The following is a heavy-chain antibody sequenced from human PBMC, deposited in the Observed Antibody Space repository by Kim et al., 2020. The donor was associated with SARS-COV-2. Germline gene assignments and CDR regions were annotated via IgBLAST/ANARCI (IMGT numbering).Heavy chain of an antibody. D-gene: IGHD3-16*02. Sequence: GGSLRLSCAASGFTFSSYSMNWVRQAPGKGLEWVSYISSSSTIYYADSVKGRFTISRDNAKNSLYLQMNSLRDEDTAVYYCARDDYVWESYRYQGANWFDPWGQGTLVTVSS. V-gene: IGHV3-48*02. CDR1: GFTFSSYS. J-gene: IGHJ5*02. CDR2: ISSSSTI. CDR3: ARDDYVWESYRYQGANWFDP.